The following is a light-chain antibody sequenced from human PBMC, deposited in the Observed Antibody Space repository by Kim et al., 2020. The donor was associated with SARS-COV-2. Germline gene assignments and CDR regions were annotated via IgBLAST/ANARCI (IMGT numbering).Light chain of an antibody. CDR2: LAS. J-gene: IGKJ2*01. V-gene: IGKV1-5*03. CDR1: QTISTW. Sequence: SASVGDRFTSTCRASQTISTWLAWYQQKPGKAPKLLLYLASTLESGVPSRFSGSGSGTEFTLTIDSLQPDDFATYYCQHYIRFPYTFGQGTKLEI. CDR3: QHYIRFPYT.